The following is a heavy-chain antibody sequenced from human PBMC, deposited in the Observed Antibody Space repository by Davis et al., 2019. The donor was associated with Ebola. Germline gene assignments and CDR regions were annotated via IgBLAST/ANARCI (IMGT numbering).Heavy chain of an antibody. CDR3: ARQLGYCISTSCSHFDY. CDR1: GGSISSNNYY. D-gene: IGHD2-2*01. CDR2: IYYRGTT. V-gene: IGHV4-39*01. Sequence: MPSETLSLTCTVSGGSISSNNYYWGWIRQPPGKGLEWIGSIYYRGTTYYTPSLKSRVTISVDTSKNQFSLKLSSVTAADTAVYYCARQLGYCISTSCSHFDYWGQGTLVTVSS. J-gene: IGHJ4*02.